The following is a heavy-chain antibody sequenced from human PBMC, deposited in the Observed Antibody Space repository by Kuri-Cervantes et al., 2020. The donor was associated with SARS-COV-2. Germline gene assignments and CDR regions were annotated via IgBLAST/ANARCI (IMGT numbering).Heavy chain of an antibody. J-gene: IGHJ3*02. D-gene: IGHD1-1*01. V-gene: IGHV3-15*01. CDR2: IKSKSDDGTT. Sequence: GASLKISCAASGFTFSSYSMNWVRQAPGKGLEWVGRIKSKSDDGTTDYAAPVKGRFTLSRDDLENTVYLQMNSLKPEDTAVYYCTTGGTTTSFAFDIWGQGTMVTVSS. CDR3: TTGGTTTSFAFDI. CDR1: GFTFSSYS.